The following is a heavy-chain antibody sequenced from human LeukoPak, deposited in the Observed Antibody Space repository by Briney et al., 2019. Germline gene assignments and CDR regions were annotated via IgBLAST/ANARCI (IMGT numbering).Heavy chain of an antibody. D-gene: IGHD3-10*01. CDR2: IKQDGSEK. J-gene: IGHJ6*04. CDR3: ARDDGYGSGSLNPYYYYGMDV. Sequence: GGSLRLSCAASGFTFSSYWMSWVRQAPGKGLEWVANIKQDGSEKNYVDSVKGRFTISRDNATNSLLLQMDSLRAEDTAVYYCARDDGYGSGSLNPYYYYGMDVWGKGTTVTVSS. V-gene: IGHV3-7*03. CDR1: GFTFSSYW.